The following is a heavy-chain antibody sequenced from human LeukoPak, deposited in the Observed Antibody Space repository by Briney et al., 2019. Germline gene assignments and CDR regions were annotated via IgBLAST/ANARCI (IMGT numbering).Heavy chain of an antibody. CDR1: GFTFSSYA. J-gene: IGHJ4*02. V-gene: IGHV3-23*01. D-gene: IGHD5-24*01. CDR2: ITSGGST. CDR3: ARERNGYNYYFDY. Sequence: PGGSLRLSCAASGFTFSSYAINWVRQAPGEGLEWVSTITSGGSTYYADSVKGRFTISRDNAKNSLYLQMNSLRAEDTAVYYCARERNGYNYYFDYWGQGTLVTVSS.